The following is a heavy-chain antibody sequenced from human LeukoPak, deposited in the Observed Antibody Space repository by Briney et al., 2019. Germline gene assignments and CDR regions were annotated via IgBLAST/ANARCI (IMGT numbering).Heavy chain of an antibody. V-gene: IGHV3-7*01. Sequence: GGSLRLSCAASGFTFSSYLMSWVRQAPGKGLEWVANIKQDGSEKYYVDSVKGRFTISRDNAKNSLYLQMNSLRAEDTAVYYCARAPLPGHYFDYWGQGTLVTVSS. CDR2: IKQDGSEK. J-gene: IGHJ4*02. CDR1: GFTFSSYL. D-gene: IGHD1-26*01. CDR3: ARAPLPGHYFDY.